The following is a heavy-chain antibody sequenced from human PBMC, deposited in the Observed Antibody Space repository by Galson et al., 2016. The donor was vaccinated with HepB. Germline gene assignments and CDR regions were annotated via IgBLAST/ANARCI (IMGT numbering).Heavy chain of an antibody. D-gene: IGHD4-23*01. J-gene: IGHJ4*02. CDR3: ARGEIGTTLD. CDR2: ISFDGSNR. CDR1: GFTFYTFT. V-gene: IGHV3-30-3*01. Sequence: SLRLSCAASGFTFYTFTMHWVRQSPGKGPECVAAISFDGSNRHYADSVRGRFTISRDNPRNTLYLQMDSLTTEDTAVYYFARGEIGTTLDWGQGALVTVSS.